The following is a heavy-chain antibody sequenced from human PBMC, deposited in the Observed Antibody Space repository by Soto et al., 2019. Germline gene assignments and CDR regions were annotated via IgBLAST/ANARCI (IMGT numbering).Heavy chain of an antibody. CDR3: TCERSAPYFDF. Sequence: QVQLVQSGTVVQRRGSSVKVSCQASGGTFSSHGMAWVRQAPGQGLEWMGGIIPTFGTPTYAPKFQGRVTFTADKAKNTAYIALSSLRSGATGVYYWTCERSAPYFDFWGQRSFTTDSS. J-gene: IGHJ4*02. V-gene: IGHV1-69*06. CDR1: GGTFSSHG. D-gene: IGHD1-26*01. CDR2: IIPTFGTP.